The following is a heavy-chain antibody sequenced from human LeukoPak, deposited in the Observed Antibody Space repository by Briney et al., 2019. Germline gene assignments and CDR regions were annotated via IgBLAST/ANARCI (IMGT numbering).Heavy chain of an antibody. CDR1: GFTFSSYA. V-gene: IGHV3-23*01. J-gene: IGHJ5*02. CDR3: ARNRASGSLIDWFDP. Sequence: GGSLRLSCAASGFTFSSYAMSWVRQAPGKGLEWVSAISGSGGSTYYADSVKGRFTISRDNAKNSLYLQMNSLRAEDTAVYYCARNRASGSLIDWFDPWGQGTLVTVSS. D-gene: IGHD3-22*01. CDR2: ISGSGGST.